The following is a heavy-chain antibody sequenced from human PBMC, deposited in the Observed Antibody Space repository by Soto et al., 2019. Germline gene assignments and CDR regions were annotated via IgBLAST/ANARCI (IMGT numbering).Heavy chain of an antibody. Sequence: QVQLVQAGAEVKKPGASVKVSCKASGYTFTNFDINWVRQAPGQGLEWMGWTNPKRGNAGYAQKVQGRVTMTRDTSQSIAYMEVSSPRSEDTAMYYCARINSDCVRTSCHLDYSGQGTLVPVS. V-gene: IGHV1-8*01. CDR1: GYTFTNFD. CDR2: TNPKRGNA. D-gene: IGHD2-2*01. J-gene: IGHJ4*02. CDR3: ARINSDCVRTSCHLDY.